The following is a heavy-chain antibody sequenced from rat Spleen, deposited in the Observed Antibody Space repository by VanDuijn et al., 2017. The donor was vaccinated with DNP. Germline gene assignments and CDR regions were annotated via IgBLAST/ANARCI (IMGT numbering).Heavy chain of an antibody. CDR1: GYFITNNY. J-gene: IGHJ2*01. V-gene: IGHV3-3*01. CDR2: INSAGSS. Sequence: DVQLQESGPGLVKPSQSLSLTCSVTGYFITNNYWAWIRKFPGNKLEWMGYINSAGSSNYNPPLKSQISITRDTSKNQFFLQLTSVTTEDTATYYCARWGSYTLDYWGQGVMVTVSS. D-gene: IGHD1-2*01. CDR3: ARWGSYTLDY.